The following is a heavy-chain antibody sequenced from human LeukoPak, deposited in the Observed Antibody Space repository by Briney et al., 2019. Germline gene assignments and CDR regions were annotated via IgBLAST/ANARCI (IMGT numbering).Heavy chain of an antibody. CDR2: ISYDGSNK. CDR1: GFTFSSYG. D-gene: IGHD5-18*01. V-gene: IGHV3-30*18. J-gene: IGHJ4*02. CDR3: AKVHGYSYGRFDY. Sequence: GWSLRLSCAASGFTFSSYGMHWVRQAPGKGLEWVAVISYDGSNKYYADSVKGRFTISRDNSKNTLYLQMNSLRAEDTAVYYCAKVHGYSYGRFDYWGQGTLVTVSS.